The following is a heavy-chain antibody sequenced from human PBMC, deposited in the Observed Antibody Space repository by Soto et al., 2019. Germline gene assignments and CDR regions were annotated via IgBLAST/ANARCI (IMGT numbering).Heavy chain of an antibody. CDR3: ARKLIDSWSRGCIDS. J-gene: IGHJ4*02. Sequence: QVQLVESGGGVVQPGRSRRLSCAASGFSFRIHAMYWVRQAPGKGREWGAVLSRDGSNIFYADSVRGRFTITRDNSRNTLFLQMNSLRHDDTAVYYFARKLIDSWSRGCIDSWGQGTLVSVSS. CDR2: LSRDGSNI. V-gene: IGHV3-30*04. D-gene: IGHD1-26*01. CDR1: GFSFRIHA.